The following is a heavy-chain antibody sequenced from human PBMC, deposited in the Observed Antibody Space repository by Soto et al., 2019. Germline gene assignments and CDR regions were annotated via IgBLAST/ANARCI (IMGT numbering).Heavy chain of an antibody. V-gene: IGHV3-23*01. J-gene: IGHJ4*02. Sequence: PGGSLRLSCASSGFTFSSYAVSCVLHAPGKGPEWISSISGIGSTIYYADSVKGRFTISRDNSKNTLYLQMSSLRAEDTAVYYCAKVFYYYDSSGYYYFDYWGQGTLVTVSS. CDR2: ISGIGSTI. CDR3: AKVFYYYDSSGYYYFDY. CDR1: GFTFSSYA. D-gene: IGHD3-22*01.